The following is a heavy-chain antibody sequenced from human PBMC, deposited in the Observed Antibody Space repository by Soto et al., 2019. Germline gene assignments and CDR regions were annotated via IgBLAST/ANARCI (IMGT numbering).Heavy chain of an antibody. CDR3: ASGDDGGDSLDV. D-gene: IGHD2-21*02. CDR1: GGSISSSSYY. Sequence: LSLTCTVSGGSISSSSYYWGWIRQPPGKGLEWIGSIYYSGSTYYNPSLKSRVTISVDTSKNQFSLNLTSVTAADTAVYFCASGDDGGDSLDVWGQGTTVTVSS. CDR2: IYYSGST. V-gene: IGHV4-39*01. J-gene: IGHJ6*02.